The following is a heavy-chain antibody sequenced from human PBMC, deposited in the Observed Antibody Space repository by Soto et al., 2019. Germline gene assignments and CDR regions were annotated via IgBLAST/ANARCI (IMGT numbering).Heavy chain of an antibody. D-gene: IGHD2-15*01. CDR2: ISYDGSNK. Sequence: QVQLVESGGGVVQPGRSLRLSCAASGFTFSSYGMHWVRQAPGKGLEWVAVISYDGSNKYYADSVKGRFTISRDNSKNTLYLQMNSLRAEDTAVYYCAKDPLGYCSGGSCYSVDYWSQGTLVTVSS. J-gene: IGHJ4*02. V-gene: IGHV3-30*18. CDR3: AKDPLGYCSGGSCYSVDY. CDR1: GFTFSSYG.